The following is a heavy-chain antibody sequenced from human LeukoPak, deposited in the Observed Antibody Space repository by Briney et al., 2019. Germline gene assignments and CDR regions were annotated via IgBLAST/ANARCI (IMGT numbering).Heavy chain of an antibody. CDR2: INPNSGDT. D-gene: IGHD3-16*01. CDR1: AYTLTGYY. Sequence: ASVKVSCKASAYTLTGYYMHWVRQAPGQGLEWMGRINPNSGDTKYAQKFQGRVTMTRDTSMNTAYMELSRLRSDDTAIYYCARGGYVIVRDWFDPWGQGTLVTVSS. J-gene: IGHJ5*02. V-gene: IGHV1-2*06. CDR3: ARGGYVIVRDWFDP.